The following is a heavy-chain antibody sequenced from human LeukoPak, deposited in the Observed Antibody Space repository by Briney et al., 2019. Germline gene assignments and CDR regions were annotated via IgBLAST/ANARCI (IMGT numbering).Heavy chain of an antibody. D-gene: IGHD3-3*01. CDR1: GFTFSSYA. CDR3: AREILRRAFDI. CDR2: ISNDGSNK. J-gene: IGHJ3*02. Sequence: GSLRLSCAASGFTFSSYAMHWVRQAPGKGLEWVAVISNDGSNKYYADSVKGRFTISRDNSKNTLYLQMNSLRAEDTAVYYCAREILRRAFDIWGQGTVVTVSS. V-gene: IGHV3-30-3*01.